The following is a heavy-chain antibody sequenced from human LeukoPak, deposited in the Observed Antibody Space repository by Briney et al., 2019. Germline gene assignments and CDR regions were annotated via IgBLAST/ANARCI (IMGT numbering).Heavy chain of an antibody. V-gene: IGHV3-7*05. Sequence: GGSLRLSCAASGFTFSNTYMTWVRQAPGKGLEWVANIKQDGSEKYYVDSVKGRFTISRDNAKNALHLQMNSLRAEDTAVYYCARGQGWLVDYWGQGTLVTVSP. CDR2: IKQDGSEK. CDR1: GFTFSNTY. CDR3: ARGQGWLVDY. J-gene: IGHJ4*02. D-gene: IGHD6-19*01.